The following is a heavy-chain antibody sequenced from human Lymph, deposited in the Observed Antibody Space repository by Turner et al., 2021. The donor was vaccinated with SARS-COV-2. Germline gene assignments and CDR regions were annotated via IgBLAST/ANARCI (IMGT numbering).Heavy chain of an antibody. Sequence: EVQLVESGGGLVQPGGSLRLSCAASGITVSSNYMIWVRQAPGKWLEWVSVVYAGGSTFYADSVKGRFTISRDKSKNTLYLQMNRLRAEDTAVYYCARDFREGAFDVWGQGTMVTISS. CDR2: VYAGGST. J-gene: IGHJ3*01. CDR3: ARDFREGAFDV. CDR1: GITVSSNY. D-gene: IGHD3-10*01. V-gene: IGHV3-66*01.